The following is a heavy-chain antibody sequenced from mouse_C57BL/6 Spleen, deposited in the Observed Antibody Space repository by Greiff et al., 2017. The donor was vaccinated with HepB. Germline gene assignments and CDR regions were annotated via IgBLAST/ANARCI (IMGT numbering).Heavy chain of an antibody. CDR1: GYTFTSYW. CDR2: IYPGSGST. J-gene: IGHJ4*01. CDR3: ARGGGYEYDEAMDY. D-gene: IGHD2-4*01. V-gene: IGHV1-55*01. Sequence: VQLQQPGAELVKPGASVKMSCKASGYTFTSYWITWVKQRPGQGLEWIGDIYPGSGSTNYNEKFKSKATLTVETSSSTAYMQLSSLTSEDSAVYYCARGGGYEYDEAMDYWGQGTSVTVSS.